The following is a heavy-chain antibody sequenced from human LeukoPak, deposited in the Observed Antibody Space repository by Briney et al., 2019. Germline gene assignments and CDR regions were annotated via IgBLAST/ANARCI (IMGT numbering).Heavy chain of an antibody. CDR1: GFTVSSHS. CDR3: ARDVAVPGGVYFDY. J-gene: IGHJ4*02. Sequence: GGSLRLSCAASGFTVSSHSMRWVRQAPGKGLVWVSVIYTGGTTYYADSVKGRFTISRDNSKNTLYLQMNSLRAEDTAVYYCARDVAVPGGVYFDYWGQGTLVTVSS. V-gene: IGHV3-66*01. D-gene: IGHD2-2*01. CDR2: IYTGGTT.